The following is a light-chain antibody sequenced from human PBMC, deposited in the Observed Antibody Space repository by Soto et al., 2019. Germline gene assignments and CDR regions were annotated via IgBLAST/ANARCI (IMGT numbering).Light chain of an antibody. CDR3: SSYAGTNNLGV. V-gene: IGLV2-8*01. CDR1: ASDVGKYNY. CDR2: EVN. Sequence: QSALTQPPSASGSPGQSVTISCTGTASDVGKYNYVSWYQQHPGKAPKLMIYEVNKRPSGVPDRFSGSKSGNTASLTVSGLQAADEADYYCSSYAGTNNLGVFGGGTKLTVL. J-gene: IGLJ3*02.